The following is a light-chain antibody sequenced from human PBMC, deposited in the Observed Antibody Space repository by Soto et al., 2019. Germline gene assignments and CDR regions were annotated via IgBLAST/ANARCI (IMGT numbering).Light chain of an antibody. V-gene: IGKV3-11*01. J-gene: IGKJ4*01. CDR1: QSVSSY. CDR2: DAS. CDR3: QQRSNWPLT. Sequence: EIVLTKSPATLSSSPGERTTLSCRASQSVSSYLAWYQQKPGQAPRLLIYDASNRATGIPARFSGSGSGTDFTLTISSLEPEDFAVYYCQQRSNWPLTFGGGTKVEIK.